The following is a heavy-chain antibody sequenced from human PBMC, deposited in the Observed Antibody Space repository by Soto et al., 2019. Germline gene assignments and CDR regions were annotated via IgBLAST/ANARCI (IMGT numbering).Heavy chain of an antibody. CDR2: INPSGGAT. D-gene: IGHD6-13*01. CDR3: APYSSRNNWFDP. Sequence: QVQLVQSGAEVKKPGASVKVSCKASGYTFTTYYIHWVRQAPGQGLEWMGNINPSGGATGYAQKFQGRVTMTRDTSTSTVYMEMSSLTSEDTAMYYWAPYSSRNNWFDPWGQGTLVTVSS. CDR1: GYTFTTYY. J-gene: IGHJ5*02. V-gene: IGHV1-46*03.